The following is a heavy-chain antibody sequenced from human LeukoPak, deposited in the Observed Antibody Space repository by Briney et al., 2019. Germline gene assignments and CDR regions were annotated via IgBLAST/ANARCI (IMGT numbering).Heavy chain of an antibody. D-gene: IGHD3-16*01. CDR1: GYIFIDYE. CDR2: INPNSGGT. Sequence: ASVKVSCKTSGYIFIDYEISWVRQAPGQGLEWMGWINPNSGGTNYAQKFQGRVTMTRDTSISTAYMELSRLRSDDTAVYYCARFLRSPVDPYAFDIWGQGTMVTVSS. CDR3: ARFLRSPVDPYAFDI. J-gene: IGHJ3*02. V-gene: IGHV1-2*02.